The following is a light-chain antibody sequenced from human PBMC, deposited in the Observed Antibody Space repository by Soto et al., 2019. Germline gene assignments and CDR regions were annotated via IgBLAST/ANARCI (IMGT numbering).Light chain of an antibody. J-gene: IGKJ1*01. V-gene: IGKV1-5*01. CDR2: DAS. CDR3: QQYNSYPWT. CDR1: QSISSW. Sequence: DIQMTQSHSTLSASVGDRVTITCRASQSISSWLAWYQQKPGKAPKLLIYDASSLKSGVPSRFSGSGSGTEFTLTISSLQPDDFATYYCQQYNSYPWTFGQGTKVEIK.